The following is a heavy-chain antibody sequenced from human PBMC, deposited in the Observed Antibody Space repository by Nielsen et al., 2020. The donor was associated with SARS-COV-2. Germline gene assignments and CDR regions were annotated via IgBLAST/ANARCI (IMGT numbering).Heavy chain of an antibody. D-gene: IGHD6-13*01. J-gene: IGHJ4*02. V-gene: IGHV3-11*05. CDR3: AREEAGLDY. Sequence: LSLTCAASGFTFSDYYMSWIRQAPGKGLEWVSYISSSSSYTNYADSVKGRFTISRDNAKNSLYLQMNSLRAEDTAVYYCAREEAGLDYWGQGTLVTVSS. CDR2: ISSSSSYT. CDR1: GFTFSDYY.